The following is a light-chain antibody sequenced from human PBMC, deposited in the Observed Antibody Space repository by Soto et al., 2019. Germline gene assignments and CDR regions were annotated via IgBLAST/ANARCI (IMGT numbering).Light chain of an antibody. J-gene: IGKJ1*01. Sequence: EIVMTLSPVTLSVSPGARATLSCTASQSVNSYLAWYQQKPGQAPRLLIYDASNRATGIPARFSGSGSGTDFNLTISSLQSEDFAVYYCQQYDNWPWTFGQGTKVDIK. CDR3: QQYDNWPWT. CDR2: DAS. CDR1: QSVNSY. V-gene: IGKV3D-15*01.